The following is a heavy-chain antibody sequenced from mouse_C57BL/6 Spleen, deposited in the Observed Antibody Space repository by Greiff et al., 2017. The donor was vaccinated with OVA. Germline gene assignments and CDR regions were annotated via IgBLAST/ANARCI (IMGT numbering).Heavy chain of an antibody. CDR2: ILPGSGST. D-gene: IGHD1-1*02. CDR3: ASERVAPYYFDY. V-gene: IGHV1-9*01. CDR1: GFTFTGYW. J-gene: IGHJ2*01. Sequence: QVQLQQSGAELMKPGASVKLSCKATGFTFTGYWIEWVNQRPGHGLEWIGEILPGSGSTNYNEKLKGKATFTADTSSNTAYMQLSSLTPEDSAISFCASERVAPYYFDYWGQGTTLTVSS.